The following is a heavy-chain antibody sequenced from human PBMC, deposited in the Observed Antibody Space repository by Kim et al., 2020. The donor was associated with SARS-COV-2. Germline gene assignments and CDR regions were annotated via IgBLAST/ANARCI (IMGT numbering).Heavy chain of an antibody. D-gene: IGHD3-10*01. V-gene: IGHV3-30*07. J-gene: IGHJ6*02. CDR3: ARSMVRGVTYYYYGMDV. Sequence: VKGRFTIARDKSKNTLYLQMNSLRAEDTAVYYCARSMVRGVTYYYYGMDVWGQGTTVTVSS.